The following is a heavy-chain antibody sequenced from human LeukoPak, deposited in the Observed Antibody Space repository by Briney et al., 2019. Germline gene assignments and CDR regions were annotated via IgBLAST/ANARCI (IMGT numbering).Heavy chain of an antibody. D-gene: IGHD3-9*01. CDR1: GYTFTSYG. V-gene: IGHV1-18*01. CDR2: ISAYNGNT. CDR3: ARSPDTLTGENFDY. Sequence: ASVKVSCKASGYTFTSYGISWVRQAPGQGLEWMGWISAYNGNTNYAQKFQGRVTMTRDMSISTAYMELSRLRSDDTAVYYCARSPDTLTGENFDYWGQGTLVTVSS. J-gene: IGHJ4*02.